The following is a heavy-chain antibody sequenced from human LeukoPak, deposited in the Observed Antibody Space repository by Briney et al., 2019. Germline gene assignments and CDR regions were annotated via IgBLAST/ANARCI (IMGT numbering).Heavy chain of an antibody. V-gene: IGHV1-46*01. D-gene: IGHD1-26*01. J-gene: IGHJ2*01. CDR1: GYTFTSYY. CDR3: ARDGGDLLGWYFDL. Sequence: ASVKVSCKASGYTFTSYYMHWVRQAPGQGLEWMGLINPTGGSTGYAQKFQGRVTMTRDMSTSTDYMELSSLRSEDTAIYYCARDGGDLLGWYFDLWGRGTLVTVSS. CDR2: INPTGGST.